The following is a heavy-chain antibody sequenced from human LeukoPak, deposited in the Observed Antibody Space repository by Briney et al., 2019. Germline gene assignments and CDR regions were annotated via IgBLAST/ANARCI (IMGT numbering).Heavy chain of an antibody. CDR2: IDWDDDK. V-gene: IGHV2-70*11. Sequence: SGPTLVNPTHTLTLTCTFSGFSLSTSGMCVSWIRQPPGKALEWLARIDWDDDKYYSTSLKTRLTISKDTSKNQVVLTMTNMDPVDTATYYCARDRGSSWPYYFDYWGQGTLVTVSS. CDR1: GFSLSTSGMC. CDR3: ARDRGSSWPYYFDY. D-gene: IGHD6-13*01. J-gene: IGHJ4*02.